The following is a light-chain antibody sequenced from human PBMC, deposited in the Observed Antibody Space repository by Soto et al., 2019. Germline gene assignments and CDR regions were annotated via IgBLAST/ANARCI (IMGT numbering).Light chain of an antibody. Sequence: AIEMTQSPSSLSVSVGDRVTITCRASQRIRHDLGWYQQKPGKAPELLIYAASILQSGVPSRFSGSGSGTDFTLTITSLQPEDFAIYYCLQDYTYPRTFGGGTKVDIK. CDR1: QRIRHD. J-gene: IGKJ4*01. CDR2: AAS. V-gene: IGKV1-6*01. CDR3: LQDYTYPRT.